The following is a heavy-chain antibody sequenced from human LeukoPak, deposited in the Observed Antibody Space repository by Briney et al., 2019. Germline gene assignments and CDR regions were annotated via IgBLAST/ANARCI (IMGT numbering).Heavy chain of an antibody. CDR2: LKQDGREK. Sequence: PGGSLRLSCAASGFTFSSYSMSWVRQAPGKGLEWLANLKQDGREKYYVDSVKGRFTISRDNARNSLYLQMNSLRAEDTAVYYCARDKGVNRFDPWGQGTLVTVSS. CDR1: GFTFSSYS. J-gene: IGHJ5*02. V-gene: IGHV3-7*01. CDR3: ARDKGVNRFDP.